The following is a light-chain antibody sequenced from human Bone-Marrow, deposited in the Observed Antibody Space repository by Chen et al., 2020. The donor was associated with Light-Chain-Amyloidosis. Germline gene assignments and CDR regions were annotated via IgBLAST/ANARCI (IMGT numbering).Light chain of an antibody. CDR3: SLYTITNTLV. CDR2: EVT. CDR1: SSDVGGDNH. J-gene: IGLJ1*01. V-gene: IGLV2-14*01. Sequence: QSALTQPASVSGSPGQSFTISCTGTSSDVGGDNHVSWYQQHPDKAPKLMIYEVTNRPSWVPERFSGSKSDNTASLTISGLQTEDEADYFCSLYTITNTLVFGSGTRVTVL.